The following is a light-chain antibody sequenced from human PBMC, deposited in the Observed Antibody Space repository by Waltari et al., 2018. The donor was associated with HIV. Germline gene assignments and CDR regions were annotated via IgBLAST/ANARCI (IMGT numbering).Light chain of an antibody. V-gene: IGLV1-47*01. CDR2: RDS. Sequence: QSVLTQPPSASGTLGQRVTISCPGSSSNVGSKPVYWFQQVPGTTPKLPIYRDSQRRSGIPDRVSGSKSGASASLTISGLRSEDEADYYCVAWDDSLSGYVFGTGTRVSVL. CDR1: SSNVGSKP. J-gene: IGLJ1*01. CDR3: VAWDDSLSGYV.